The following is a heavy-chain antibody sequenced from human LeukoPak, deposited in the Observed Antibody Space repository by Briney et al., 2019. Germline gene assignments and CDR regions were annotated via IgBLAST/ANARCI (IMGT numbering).Heavy chain of an antibody. CDR3: ARTAVAGTQYFDY. V-gene: IGHV4-59*01. Sequence: SETLSLTCTVSGDSITSYYWSWIRQPPGKGLEWIGYIYDTGSTNYNPSLKSRVTISVDTSKNQFSLKLTSVTAADTAVYFCARTAVAGTQYFDYWGQGTLVTASS. J-gene: IGHJ4*02. CDR1: GDSITSYY. CDR2: IYDTGST. D-gene: IGHD6-19*01.